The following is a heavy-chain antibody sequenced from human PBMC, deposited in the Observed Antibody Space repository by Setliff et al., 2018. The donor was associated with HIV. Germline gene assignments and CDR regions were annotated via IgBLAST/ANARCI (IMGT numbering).Heavy chain of an antibody. CDR1: QCTFRKYW. V-gene: IGHV3-74*01. Sequence: PGESLKISCAASQCTFRKYWMHWVRQVPGEGPVWISRISPDGTSPAYADSVKGQFTISRDNAKNSLYLQMNSLSAEDTAVYYCARMSPWGITPGKFDFWGQGTLVTVSS. CDR3: ARMSPWGITPGKFDF. J-gene: IGHJ4*02. CDR2: ISPDGTSP. D-gene: IGHD7-27*01.